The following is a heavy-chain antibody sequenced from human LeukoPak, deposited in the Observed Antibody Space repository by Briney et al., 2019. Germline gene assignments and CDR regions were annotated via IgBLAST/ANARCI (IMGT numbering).Heavy chain of an antibody. CDR2: ISSSSSYI. V-gene: IGHV3-21*04. CDR3: AKDYQDNYFDY. D-gene: IGHD3-16*02. Sequence: GGSLRLSRAASGFTFSSYSMNWVRQAPGKGLEWVSSISSSSSYIYYADSVKGRFTISRDNAKNALYLQMNSLRAEDTALYYCAKDYQDNYFDYWGQGTLVTVSS. CDR1: GFTFSSYS. J-gene: IGHJ4*02.